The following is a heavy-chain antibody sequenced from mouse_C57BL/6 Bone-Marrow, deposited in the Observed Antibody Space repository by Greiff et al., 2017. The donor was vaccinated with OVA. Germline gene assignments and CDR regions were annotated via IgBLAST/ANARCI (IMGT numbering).Heavy chain of an antibody. V-gene: IGHV1-15*01. D-gene: IGHD2-5*01. CDR2: IDPETGGT. CDR1: GYTFTDYE. CDR3: TRGYSNYYAMDY. J-gene: IGHJ4*01. Sequence: VQLQQSGAELVRPGASVTLSCKASGYTFTDYEMHWVKQTPVHGLEWIGAIDPETGGTAYNQKFKGKAILTADKSSSTAYMGLRSLTSEDSAVYYCTRGYSNYYAMDYWGQGTSVPVSA.